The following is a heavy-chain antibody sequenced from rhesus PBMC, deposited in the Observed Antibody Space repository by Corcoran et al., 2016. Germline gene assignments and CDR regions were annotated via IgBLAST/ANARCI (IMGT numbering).Heavy chain of an antibody. V-gene: IGHV4-65*01. D-gene: IGHD1-32*01. Sequence: QVQLQESGPGLVKPSETLSLTCAVSVGPVSSSYWWSWIRQPPGKGLEWIGYINDSSGSIYYNPSHKKRVTISTYPSKDQFSLTLSSVTAAVTAVYYCSRGRNGFDYWGQGVLVPVSS. J-gene: IGHJ4*01. CDR2: INDSSGSI. CDR3: SRGRNGFDY. CDR1: VGPVSSSYW.